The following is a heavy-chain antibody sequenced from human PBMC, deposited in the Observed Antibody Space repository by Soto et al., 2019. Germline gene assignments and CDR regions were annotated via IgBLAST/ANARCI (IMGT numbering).Heavy chain of an antibody. D-gene: IGHD3-22*01. J-gene: IGHJ3*02. Sequence: EVQLVESGGGLVQPGGSLRLSCEASAFTLSSYWMSWVRQAPGQGLEWVANIKPDGSEKYYVDSVKGRFTISRDNTKNSLYLQMSTLRPEDTAIYYCAPDYEFGFDIWGQGTLVTVSS. CDR3: APDYEFGFDI. CDR2: IKPDGSEK. V-gene: IGHV3-7*01. CDR1: AFTLSSYW.